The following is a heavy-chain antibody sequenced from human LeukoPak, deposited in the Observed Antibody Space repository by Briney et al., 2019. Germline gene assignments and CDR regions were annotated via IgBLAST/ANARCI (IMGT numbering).Heavy chain of an antibody. V-gene: IGHV3-48*03. J-gene: IGHJ6*03. CDR2: ISSSGSTI. Sequence: GGSLRLSCAASGFTFSSYEMNWVRQAPGKGLEWVSYISSSGSTIYYADSVKGRFTISRDNAKNSLYLQMNSLRAGDTAVYYCARSRNYGSGTSYYMDVWGKGTTVTISS. CDR1: GFTFSSYE. D-gene: IGHD3-10*01. CDR3: ARSRNYGSGTSYYMDV.